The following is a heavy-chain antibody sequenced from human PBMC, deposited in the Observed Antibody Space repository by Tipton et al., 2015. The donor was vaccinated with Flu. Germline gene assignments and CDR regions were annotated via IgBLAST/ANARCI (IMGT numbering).Heavy chain of an antibody. CDR3: AKVIPEAVAGLDY. J-gene: IGHJ4*02. D-gene: IGHD6-19*01. Sequence: SLRLSCAASGFSFSEYYMSWIRQAPGKGLEWVSYISGSGTTIYDGDSVKGRITISRDNAKNSMYLHMNSLRVEDTAGYYCAKVIPEAVAGLDYWGQGTLVTVSS. V-gene: IGHV3-11*01. CDR2: ISGSGTTI. CDR1: GFSFSEYY.